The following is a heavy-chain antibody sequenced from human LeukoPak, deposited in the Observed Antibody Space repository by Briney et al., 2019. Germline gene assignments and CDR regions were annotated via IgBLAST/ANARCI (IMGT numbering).Heavy chain of an antibody. CDR1: GFTFSSYA. V-gene: IGHV3-30*15. Sequence: PGGSLRLSCAASGFTFSSYAMHWVRQAPGKGLEGVAVISYDGSNKYYADSVKGRFTISRDNSKNTLYLQMSSLRAEDTAVYYCARITGTTTDPNWGQGTLVTVSS. D-gene: IGHD1-7*01. CDR3: ARITGTTTDPN. J-gene: IGHJ4*02. CDR2: ISYDGSNK.